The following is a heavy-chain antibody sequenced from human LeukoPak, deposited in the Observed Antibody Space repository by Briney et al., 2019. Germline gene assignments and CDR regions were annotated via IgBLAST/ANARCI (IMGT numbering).Heavy chain of an antibody. J-gene: IGHJ1*01. CDR2: IYYSGST. D-gene: IGHD6-6*01. CDR1: GGSISSSNTY. V-gene: IGHV4-39*07. Sequence: SETLSLTCTVSGGSISSSNTYWGWIRQPPGKGLEWIATIYYSGSTNYNPSLQSRVTISVDTSKNQFSLNLNSVTAADTAVYYCARGGAARLHFQNWGQGTLVTVSS. CDR3: ARGGAARLHFQN.